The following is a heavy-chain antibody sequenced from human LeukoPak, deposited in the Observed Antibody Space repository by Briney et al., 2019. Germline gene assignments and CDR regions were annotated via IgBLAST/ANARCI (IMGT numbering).Heavy chain of an antibody. J-gene: IGHJ2*01. Sequence: SVKVSCKTSGRTFSSDVISWVRQAPGQGLEWMGGIIPISGTANYAQRFQGRVTITTDEFTSTAYMELSSLTSEDTAVYYCARVSCSSTTCYMALDWYFDLWGRGTLVTVSS. D-gene: IGHD2-2*02. CDR3: ARVSCSSTTCYMALDWYFDL. CDR1: GRTFSSDV. CDR2: IIPISGTA. V-gene: IGHV1-69*05.